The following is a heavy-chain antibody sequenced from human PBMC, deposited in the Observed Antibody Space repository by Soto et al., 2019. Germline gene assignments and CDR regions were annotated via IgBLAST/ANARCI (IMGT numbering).Heavy chain of an antibody. D-gene: IGHD2-2*01. CDR2: ISGSGFST. CDR3: AKDGIQDCTSISCYRGGDS. Sequence: EVQLLESGGGLVQPGGSLRLSCVASGFNFNFYAMNWVRQAPGKGLEWVAAISGSGFSTFYSDSVKGRFTISRDNPKRTLYLEMNTLRAEDAAVYYCAKDGIQDCTSISCYRGGDSWGQGTQVTVSS. J-gene: IGHJ4*02. V-gene: IGHV3-23*01. CDR1: GFNFNFYA.